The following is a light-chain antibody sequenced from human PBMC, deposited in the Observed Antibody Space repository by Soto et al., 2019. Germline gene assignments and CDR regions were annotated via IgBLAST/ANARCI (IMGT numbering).Light chain of an antibody. Sequence: IQMTQSPSSLSATIRDRVTITCRASRGISTYLAWYQQKPGKAPKLLIYAASNLQSGVPLRFSGSGSGTDFTLTITTLQPEDVGIYYCQQCHATPLTFGQGTRLEVK. CDR2: AAS. CDR1: RGISTY. J-gene: IGKJ5*01. V-gene: IGKV1-12*01. CDR3: QQCHATPLT.